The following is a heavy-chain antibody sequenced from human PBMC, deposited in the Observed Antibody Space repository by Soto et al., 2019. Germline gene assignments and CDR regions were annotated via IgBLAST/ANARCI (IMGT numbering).Heavy chain of an antibody. V-gene: IGHV3-74*01. CDR2: INSDGSST. D-gene: IGHD1-26*01. Sequence: GGSLRLSCVASGFSLSDHFMDWVRQAPGKGLVWVSRINSDGSSTSYADSVKGRFTISRDNAKNTLYLQMNSLRAEDTAVYYCARVSYADFDYWGQGTLVTVSS. J-gene: IGHJ4*02. CDR1: GFSLSDHF. CDR3: ARVSYADFDY.